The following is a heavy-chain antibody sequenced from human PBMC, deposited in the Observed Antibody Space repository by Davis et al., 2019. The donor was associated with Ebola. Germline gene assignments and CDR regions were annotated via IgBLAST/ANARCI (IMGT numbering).Heavy chain of an antibody. J-gene: IGHJ4*02. V-gene: IGHV3-48*02. CDR1: GFTFSSYS. CDR3: ARARDDYDSSGSVGY. Sequence: GESLKISCAASGFTFSSYSMNWVRQAPGKGLEWVSYISSSSSTIYYADSVKGRFTISRDNAKNSLYLQMNSLRDEDTAVYYCARARDDYDSSGSVGYWGQGTLVTVSS. CDR2: ISSSSSTI. D-gene: IGHD3-22*01.